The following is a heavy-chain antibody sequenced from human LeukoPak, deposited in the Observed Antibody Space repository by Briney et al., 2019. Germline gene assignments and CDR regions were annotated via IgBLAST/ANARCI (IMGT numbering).Heavy chain of an antibody. CDR1: GGSVSSYY. D-gene: IGHD6-19*01. CDR3: ARVRTSRYSSGWYYFDY. CDR2: IYYSGST. V-gene: IGHV4-59*02. Sequence: PSETLSLTCTVSGGSVSSYYWSWIRQPPGKGLEWIGYIYYSGSTNYNPSLKSRVTISVDTSKNQFSLKLSSVTAADTAVYYCARVRTSRYSSGWYYFDYWGQGTLVTVSS. J-gene: IGHJ4*02.